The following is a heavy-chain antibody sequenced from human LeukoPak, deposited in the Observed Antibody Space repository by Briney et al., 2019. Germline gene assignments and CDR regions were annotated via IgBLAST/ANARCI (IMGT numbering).Heavy chain of an antibody. CDR2: INTDIGGT. CDR3: ARNWEL. D-gene: IGHD3-10*01. CDR1: GDILTTYY. J-gene: IGHJ4*02. Sequence: ASVKVSCKVSGDILTTYYIQWVRQAPGAGLGWVGWINTDIGGTHSAPKFQGRVSMTTDKSISTAYLELTRLTSDDTAMYYCARNWELWGQGTLVTVSS. V-gene: IGHV1-2*02.